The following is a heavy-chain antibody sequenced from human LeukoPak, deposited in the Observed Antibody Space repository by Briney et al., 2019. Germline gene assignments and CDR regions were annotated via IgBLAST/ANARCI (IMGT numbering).Heavy chain of an antibody. Sequence: PSGTLSLTCAVSGASISSTHWWSWVRQPPGKGLEWIGEVYQSGSSNYNPSLKSRVTMSVDKSKNHFSLKLSSVTAADTAVYYCARRDYYESTGYFGYWGQGTLVTVSS. CDR3: ARRDYYESTGYFGY. CDR1: GASISSTHW. V-gene: IGHV4-4*02. D-gene: IGHD3-22*01. J-gene: IGHJ4*02. CDR2: VYQSGSS.